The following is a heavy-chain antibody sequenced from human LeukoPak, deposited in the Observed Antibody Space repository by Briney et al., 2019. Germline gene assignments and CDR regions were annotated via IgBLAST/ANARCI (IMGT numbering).Heavy chain of an antibody. V-gene: IGHV4-31*11. J-gene: IGHJ4*02. CDR2: IYYSGST. D-gene: IGHD1-26*01. CDR1: GGSFSGHY. Sequence: SETLSLTCAVYGGSFSGHYWSWIRQHPGKGLERIGYIYYSGSTYYNPSLKSRVTISVDTSKNQFSLKLSSVTAADTAVYYCAREESGGKFDYWGQGTLVTVSS. CDR3: AREESGGKFDY.